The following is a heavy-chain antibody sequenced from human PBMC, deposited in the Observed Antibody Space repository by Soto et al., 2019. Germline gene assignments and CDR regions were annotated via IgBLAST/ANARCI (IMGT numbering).Heavy chain of an antibody. Sequence: ASVKVSCKASGYIFTDYYMHWVRQAPGQELGWMGRINPNSGGTNYAQKFQGRVTMTRDTSISTAYTELSSLRSEDTATYYCARDVDDYSNYGGVWFDPWGQGTLVTVSS. D-gene: IGHD4-4*01. CDR1: GYIFTDYY. J-gene: IGHJ5*02. CDR2: INPNSGGT. CDR3: ARDVDDYSNYGGVWFDP. V-gene: IGHV1-2*06.